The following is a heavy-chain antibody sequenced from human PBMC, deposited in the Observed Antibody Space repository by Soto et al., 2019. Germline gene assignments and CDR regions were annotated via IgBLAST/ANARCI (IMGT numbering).Heavy chain of an antibody. CDR3: AKIVIVVVPAAGKGDSD. CDR1: GFTFSSYA. CDR2: ISGSGGST. J-gene: IGHJ4*02. D-gene: IGHD2-2*01. V-gene: IGHV3-23*01. Sequence: EVQLLESGGGLVQPGGSLRLSCAASGFTFSSYAMSWVRQAPGKGLEWVSAISGSGGSTYYADSVKGRFTISRDNSKNTLNLQMNSLRAEDTAVYYCAKIVIVVVPAAGKGDSDWGQGTLVTVSS.